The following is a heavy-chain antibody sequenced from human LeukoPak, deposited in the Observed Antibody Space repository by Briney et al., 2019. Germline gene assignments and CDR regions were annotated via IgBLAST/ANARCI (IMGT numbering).Heavy chain of an antibody. CDR1: RASISDNY. D-gene: IGHD2-15*01. Sequence: SETLSLTCTVSRASISDNYWSWCRQPAGKALEWIGRTYTSGDTNYNPSLKSRASVSVDTSKNQFYLSLRYVTAADTAVYYCTIGGTSGSLAHWGPGTLVTVSS. CDR2: TYTSGDT. J-gene: IGHJ4*02. CDR3: TIGGTSGSLAH. V-gene: IGHV4-4*07.